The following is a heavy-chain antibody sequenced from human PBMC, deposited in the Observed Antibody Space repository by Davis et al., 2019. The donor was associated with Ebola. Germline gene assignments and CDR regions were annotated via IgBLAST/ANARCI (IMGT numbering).Heavy chain of an antibody. Sequence: MPSETLSLTCAVYAGSFSGYYWSWIRQPPGKGLEWIGEINHSGSTNSNPSLKSRVTISVDTSKNQFSLKLSSVTAADTAVYYCARLRGYSGYALDYWGQGTLVTVSS. J-gene: IGHJ4*02. V-gene: IGHV4-34*01. CDR3: ARLRGYSGYALDY. CDR2: INHSGST. CDR1: AGSFSGYY. D-gene: IGHD5-12*01.